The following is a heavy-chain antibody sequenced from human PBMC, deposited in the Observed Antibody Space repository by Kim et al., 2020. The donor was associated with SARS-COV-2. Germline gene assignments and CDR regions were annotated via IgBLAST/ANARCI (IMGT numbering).Heavy chain of an antibody. Sequence: ASVKVSCKASGYTFTSYAMNWVRQAPGQGLEWMGWINTNTGNPTYAQGFTGRFVFSLDTSVSTAYLQISSLKAEDTAVYYCARDQYCSSTSCYADYYYGMDVWGQGTTVTVSS. D-gene: IGHD2-2*01. CDR1: GYTFTSYA. V-gene: IGHV7-4-1*02. J-gene: IGHJ6*02. CDR2: INTNTGNP. CDR3: ARDQYCSSTSCYADYYYGMDV.